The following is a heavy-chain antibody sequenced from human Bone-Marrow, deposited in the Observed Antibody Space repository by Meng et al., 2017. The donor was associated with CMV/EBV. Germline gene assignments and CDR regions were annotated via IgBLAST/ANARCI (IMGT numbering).Heavy chain of an antibody. D-gene: IGHD3-10*01. V-gene: IGHV3-7*01. J-gene: IGHJ4*02. Sequence: GESLKISCAASGFTFSSYAMSWVRQAPGKGLEWAANIKQDGSEKYYVDSVKGRFTISRDNAKNSLFLQMNSLRAEDTAVYYCARQGEILWFGELLPYFDYWGQGKLVTVSS. CDR3: ARQGEILWFGELLPYFDY. CDR2: IKQDGSEK. CDR1: GFTFSSYA.